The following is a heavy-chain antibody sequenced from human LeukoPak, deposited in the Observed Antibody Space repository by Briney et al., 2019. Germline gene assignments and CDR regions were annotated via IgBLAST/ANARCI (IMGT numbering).Heavy chain of an antibody. Sequence: GGSLRLSCAASGFTFSSYAMSWVRQAPGKGLEWVSAISGSGGSTYYADSVKGRFTISGDNSKNTLYLQMNSLRAEDTAVYYCAKKEGSWYTYFDYWGQGTLVTVSS. J-gene: IGHJ4*02. CDR1: GFTFSSYA. CDR2: ISGSGGST. CDR3: AKKEGSWYTYFDY. D-gene: IGHD6-13*01. V-gene: IGHV3-23*01.